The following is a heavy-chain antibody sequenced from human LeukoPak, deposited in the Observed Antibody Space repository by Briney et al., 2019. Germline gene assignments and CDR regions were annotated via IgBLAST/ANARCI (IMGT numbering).Heavy chain of an antibody. CDR2: IYYSGST. J-gene: IGHJ4*02. CDR3: ARDVWATNFGGLFDY. D-gene: IGHD3-10*01. CDR1: GGSISSYY. V-gene: IGHV4-59*01. Sequence: SETLSLTCTVSGGSISSYYWSWIRQPPGKGLEWIGYIYYSGSTNYKPSLKSRVTISVDTSKNQFSLKLSSVTAADTAVYYCARDVWATNFGGLFDYWGQGTLVTVSS.